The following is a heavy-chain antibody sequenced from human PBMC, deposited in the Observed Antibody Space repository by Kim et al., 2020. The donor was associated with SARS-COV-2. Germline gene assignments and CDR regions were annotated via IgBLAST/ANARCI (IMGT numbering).Heavy chain of an antibody. CDR1: GGTFSSYA. V-gene: IGHV1-69*04. CDR3: ARDPLPYYYDSSATTGMDV. CDR2: IIPILGIA. D-gene: IGHD3-22*01. J-gene: IGHJ6*02. Sequence: SVKVSCKASGGTFSSYAISWVRQAPGQGLEWMGRIIPILGIANYAQKFQGRVTITADKSTSTAYMELSSLRSEDTAVYYCARDPLPYYYDSSATTGMDVWGQGTTVTVSS.